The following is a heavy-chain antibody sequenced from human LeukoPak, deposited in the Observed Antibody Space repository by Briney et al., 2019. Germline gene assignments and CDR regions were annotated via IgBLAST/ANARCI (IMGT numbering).Heavy chain of an antibody. Sequence: GESLKISCKGSGYSFTSYWIGWVRQMPGKGLEWMGIIYPGDSDTRYSPSFQGQVTISADKSISTAYLQWSSLKASDTAMYYCAIFPAYYYDSSGYYRIFDYWGQGALVTVSS. CDR1: GYSFTSYW. D-gene: IGHD3-22*01. CDR2: IYPGDSDT. CDR3: AIFPAYYYDSSGYYRIFDY. J-gene: IGHJ4*02. V-gene: IGHV5-51*01.